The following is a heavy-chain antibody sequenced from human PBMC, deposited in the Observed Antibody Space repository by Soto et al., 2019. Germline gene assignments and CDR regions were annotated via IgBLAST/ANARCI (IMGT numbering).Heavy chain of an antibody. D-gene: IGHD6-19*01. CDR3: ARDDSSGWSDYYHGMDV. V-gene: IGHV3-30*04. CDR1: GFTFTAHA. CDR2: ISYDGGHE. Sequence: QVHLVESGGGVLQPGTSLRLSCAASGFTFTAHAMHWVRQAPGTGLEWVAVISYDGGHEYYADSVKGRFTISRDNSKNMVYLQVNSLRAEDTSIYYCARDDSSGWSDYYHGMDVWGRGTTVTVSS. J-gene: IGHJ6*02.